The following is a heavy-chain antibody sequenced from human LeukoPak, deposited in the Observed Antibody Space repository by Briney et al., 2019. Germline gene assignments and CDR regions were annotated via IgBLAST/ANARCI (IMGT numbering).Heavy chain of an antibody. Sequence: PGRSLRLSCAASGFTFSSYAMHWVRQAPGKGLEWVSAISGSGGSTYYADSVKGRFTISRDNSKNTLYLQMNSLRAEDTAVYYCAKGAHYYGSGSYYNPIDYWGQGTLVTVSS. V-gene: IGHV3-23*01. J-gene: IGHJ4*02. CDR1: GFTFSSYA. D-gene: IGHD3-10*01. CDR2: ISGSGGST. CDR3: AKGAHYYGSGSYYNPIDY.